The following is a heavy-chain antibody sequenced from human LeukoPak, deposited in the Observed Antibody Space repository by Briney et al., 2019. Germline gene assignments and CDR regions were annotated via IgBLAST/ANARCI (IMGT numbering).Heavy chain of an antibody. CDR1: GFTFSSYA. CDR2: ISYDGSNK. V-gene: IGHV3-30-3*01. D-gene: IGHD4-23*01. J-gene: IGHJ4*02. CDR3: ARDLTVVIFDY. Sequence: GGSLRLSCAASGFTFSSYAMHWVRQAPGKGLEWVAVISYDGSNKYYADSVKGRFTISRDNSKNTLYLQMNSLRAEDTAVYYCARDLTVVIFDYWGQGTLVTVSS.